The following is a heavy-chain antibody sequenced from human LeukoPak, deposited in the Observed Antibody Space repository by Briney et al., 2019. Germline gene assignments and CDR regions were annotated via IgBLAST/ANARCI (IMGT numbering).Heavy chain of an antibody. CDR2: IIPIFGTA. D-gene: IGHD3-22*01. Sequence: SVKVSCKASGGTFSSYAISWVRQAPGQGLEWMGGIIPIFGTANYAQKFQGRVTITADKSTSTAYMELSSLRSEDTAVYYCATPTYYYDSSGYYSLESLDYWGQGTLVTVSS. CDR3: ATPTYYYDSSGYYSLESLDY. CDR1: GGTFSSYA. V-gene: IGHV1-69*06. J-gene: IGHJ4*02.